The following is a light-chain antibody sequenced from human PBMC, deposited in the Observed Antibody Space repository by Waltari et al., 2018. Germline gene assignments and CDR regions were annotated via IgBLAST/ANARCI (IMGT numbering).Light chain of an antibody. CDR3: QHFKTYPIT. CDR1: QDINSD. V-gene: IGKV1-13*02. CDR2: YAS. J-gene: IGKJ5*01. Sequence: IQLTQSPSSLSASVGDRVTIACRASQDINSDLDWYQQKPGKAPKLRIYYASSLQSGVPPRFSGSGSGTDFTLTISSLQPEDFATYHCQHFKTYPITFGQGTRLEIK.